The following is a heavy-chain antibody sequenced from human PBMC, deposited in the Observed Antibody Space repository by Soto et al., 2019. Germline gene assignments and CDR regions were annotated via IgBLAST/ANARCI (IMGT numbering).Heavy chain of an antibody. J-gene: IGHJ4*02. Sequence: QVQLVQSGAEVKKPGASVKVSCKASGYTFTSYAMHWVRQAPGQRLEWMGWINAGNGNTKYSQKFQGRVTITRDTSASTAYMGLSSLRSEDTAVYYCARLGRGLDYWGQGTLVTVSS. V-gene: IGHV1-3*01. CDR3: ARLGRGLDY. CDR2: INAGNGNT. CDR1: GYTFTSYA. D-gene: IGHD1-26*01.